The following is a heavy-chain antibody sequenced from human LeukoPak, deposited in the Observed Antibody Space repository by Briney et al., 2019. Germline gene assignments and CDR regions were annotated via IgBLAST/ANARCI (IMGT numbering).Heavy chain of an antibody. CDR2: IVVGSGNT. D-gene: IGHD5-18*01. Sequence: ASVKVSCKASGITFTSSAVQWVRQARGQRLEWIGWIVVGSGNTNYAQKFQERVTITRDMSTSTAYMELSSLRSEDTAVYYCAADAGIQLWSYYGMDVWGQGTTVTVSS. CDR1: GITFTSSA. CDR3: AADAGIQLWSYYGMDV. V-gene: IGHV1-58*01. J-gene: IGHJ6*02.